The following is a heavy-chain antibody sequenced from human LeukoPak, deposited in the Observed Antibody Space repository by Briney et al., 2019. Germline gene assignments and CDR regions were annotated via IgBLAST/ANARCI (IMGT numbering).Heavy chain of an antibody. CDR3: ARIWQQLVESSFDY. V-gene: IGHV1-2*02. Sequence: ASVKVSCKASGYTFTGYYMHWVRQAPGQGLEWMGWINPNSGGTNYAQKFQGRVTMTRDTSISTAYVELSRLRSDDTAVYYCARIWQQLVESSFDYWGQGTLVTVSS. CDR2: INPNSGGT. CDR1: GYTFTGYY. D-gene: IGHD6-13*01. J-gene: IGHJ4*02.